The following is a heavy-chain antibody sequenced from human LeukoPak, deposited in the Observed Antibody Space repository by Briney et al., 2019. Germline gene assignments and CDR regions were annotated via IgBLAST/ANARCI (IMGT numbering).Heavy chain of an antibody. V-gene: IGHV3-21*01. CDR2: ISSSSSYI. CDR1: GFTFSSYS. Sequence: GGSLRLSCAASGFTFSSYSMNWVRQAPGKGLEWVSSISSSSSYIYYADSVKGRFTISRDNAKNSLYLQVNSLRAEDTAVYYCAREVGIAVAGTITYFDYWGQGTLVTVSS. CDR3: AREVGIAVAGTITYFDY. D-gene: IGHD6-19*01. J-gene: IGHJ4*02.